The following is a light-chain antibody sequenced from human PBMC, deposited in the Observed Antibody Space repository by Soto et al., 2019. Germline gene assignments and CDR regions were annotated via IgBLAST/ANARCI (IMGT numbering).Light chain of an antibody. CDR2: DAS. J-gene: IGKJ1*01. Sequence: DIQMTQSPSTLSASIGDRVTITCRASESIRTWLAWYQHKPGKAPKFLIYDASSLESGVPSRFSGSGSGTDSTLTISSLQPEDFATYYCQQTSSTPTFGQGTKVDIK. CDR1: ESIRTW. V-gene: IGKV1-5*01. CDR3: QQTSSTPT.